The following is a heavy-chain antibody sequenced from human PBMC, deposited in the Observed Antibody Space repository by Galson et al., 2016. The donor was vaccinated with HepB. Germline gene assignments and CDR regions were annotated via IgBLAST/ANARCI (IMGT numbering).Heavy chain of an antibody. CDR3: TRQGFCTGGTCYYSRLPDY. V-gene: IGHV3-49*03. D-gene: IGHD2-15*01. J-gene: IGHJ4*02. Sequence: SLRLSCAASGFTFGDYSLSWFRQAPGKGLEWVGVIRSKTFGGTTEYAASVKGRFTISRDDSKSIAYLQLNSLKTEDTAVYYCTRQGFCTGGTCYYSRLPDYWGQGTLVTVSS. CDR2: IRSKTFGGTT. CDR1: GFTFGDYS.